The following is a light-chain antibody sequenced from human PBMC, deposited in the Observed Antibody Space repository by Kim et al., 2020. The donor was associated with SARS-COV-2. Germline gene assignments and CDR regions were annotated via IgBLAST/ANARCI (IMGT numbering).Light chain of an antibody. V-gene: IGLV6-57*02. J-gene: IGLJ3*02. CDR1: SGSIANNY. CDR3: QSYDTNNWV. CDR2: VET. Sequence: KTVAISCTGGSGSIANNYVQWYQQRPGSAPTTIISVETQRRSGVPDRFSGSVDSSSNSATLTISGLRAEDEADYFCQSYDTNNWVFGGGTQLTVL.